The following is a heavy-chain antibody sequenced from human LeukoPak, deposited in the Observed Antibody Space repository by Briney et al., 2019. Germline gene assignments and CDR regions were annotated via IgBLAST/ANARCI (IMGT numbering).Heavy chain of an antibody. CDR1: GGSISSGDYY. Sequence: SEALSLTCTVSGGSISSGDYYWSWIRQPPGTGLEWIGYIYYSGSTYYNPSLKSRVTISVDTSKNQFSLKLSSVTAADTAVYYCARDRPGYFDYWGQGTLVTVSS. D-gene: IGHD1-14*01. CDR3: ARDRPGYFDY. J-gene: IGHJ4*02. CDR2: IYYSGST. V-gene: IGHV4-30-4*01.